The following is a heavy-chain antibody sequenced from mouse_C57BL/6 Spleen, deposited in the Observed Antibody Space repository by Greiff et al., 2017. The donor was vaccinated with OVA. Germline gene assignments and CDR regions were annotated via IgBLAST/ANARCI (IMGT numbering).Heavy chain of an antibody. Sequence: EVKVVESGAGLVKPGGSLKLSCAASGFTFSSYAMSWVRQTPEKRLEWVAYISSGGDYIYYADTVKGRFTISRDNARNTLYLQMSSLKSEDTAMYYCTRDRSRGDYYAMDYWGQGTSVTVSS. J-gene: IGHJ4*01. CDR1: GFTFSSYA. CDR2: ISSGGDYI. V-gene: IGHV5-9-1*02. CDR3: TRDRSRGDYYAMDY.